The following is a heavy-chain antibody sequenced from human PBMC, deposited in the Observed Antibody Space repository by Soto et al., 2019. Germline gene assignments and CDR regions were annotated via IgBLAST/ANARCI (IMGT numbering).Heavy chain of an antibody. CDR3: ARGRLKAIVTGRGAFDI. Sequence: QVQLQESGPGLVKPSGTLSLTCAVSGGSISSSNWWSWVRQPPGKGLEWIGEIYHSGSTNHNPSLKRRVTISVDESKNQCSLKLSSVTAADTAVYYCARGRLKAIVTGRGAFDIWGQGTMVTVSS. J-gene: IGHJ3*02. D-gene: IGHD5-12*01. V-gene: IGHV4-4*02. CDR2: IYHSGST. CDR1: GGSISSSNW.